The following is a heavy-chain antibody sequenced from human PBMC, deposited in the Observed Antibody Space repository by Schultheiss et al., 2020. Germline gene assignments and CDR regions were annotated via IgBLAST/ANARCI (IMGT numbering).Heavy chain of an antibody. CDR2: FSAGDSDT. Sequence: GESLKISCVASGFTFSRYDMIWVRQAPGKGLEWVSTFSAGDSDTSYADSVKGRFTISRDNSKNTLYLQMSSLRAEDTAIYYCAKDVIPYDAFDIWGQGTMVTVSS. D-gene: IGHD2/OR15-2a*01. CDR3: AKDVIPYDAFDI. V-gene: IGHV3-23*01. CDR1: GFTFSRYD. J-gene: IGHJ3*02.